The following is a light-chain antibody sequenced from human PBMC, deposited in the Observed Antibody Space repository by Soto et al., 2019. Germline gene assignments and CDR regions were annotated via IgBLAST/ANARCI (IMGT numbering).Light chain of an antibody. V-gene: IGKV1-5*01. CDR1: QSISSW. CDR3: QQYSSFPLI. J-gene: IGKJ4*01. Sequence: DIRMTQSPSTLSASVGDRVTITCRASQSISSWLAWYQQKPGKAPNLLIYDASNLQSGVPSRFSGSGSGTEFTLAISSLQPDDFATYYCQQYSSFPLIFGGGTKVEIK. CDR2: DAS.